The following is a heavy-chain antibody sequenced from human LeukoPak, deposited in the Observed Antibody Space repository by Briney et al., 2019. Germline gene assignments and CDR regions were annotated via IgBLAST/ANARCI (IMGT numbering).Heavy chain of an antibody. V-gene: IGHV3-21*01. CDR2: ISSSSSYI. Sequence: GGSLRLSCAASGFTFSSYSMNWVRQAPGKGLEWVSSISSSSSYIYHADSVKGRFTISRDNAKNSLYLQMNSLRAEDTAVYYCARDLPHSVITMIVVGASDAFDIWGQGTMVTVSS. CDR1: GFTFSSYS. D-gene: IGHD3-22*01. J-gene: IGHJ3*02. CDR3: ARDLPHSVITMIVVGASDAFDI.